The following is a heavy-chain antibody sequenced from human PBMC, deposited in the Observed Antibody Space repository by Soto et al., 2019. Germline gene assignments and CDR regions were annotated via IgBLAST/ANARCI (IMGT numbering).Heavy chain of an antibody. J-gene: IGHJ4*02. CDR1: GGSISPYY. V-gene: IGHV4-59*08. CDR3: ARRGDWGSDEFDY. D-gene: IGHD7-27*01. CDR2: IYYSGST. Sequence: QVKLQESGPGLVKPAETLSLTCTVSGGSISPYYWSWIRQPPGKGLEWIGYIYYSGSTSYNPSLKSRVTIAVDTYKNQFSRNLSSMTATDTAVYYCARRGDWGSDEFDYWGQGNLVTVSS.